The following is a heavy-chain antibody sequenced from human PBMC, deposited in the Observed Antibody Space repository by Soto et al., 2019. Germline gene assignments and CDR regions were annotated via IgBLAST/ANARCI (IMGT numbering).Heavy chain of an antibody. CDR3: ARIQRDSQDWYHHDF. V-gene: IGHV4-59*01. J-gene: IGHJ4*02. CDR1: GGSIETFY. CDR2: ISNSGST. Sequence: SETLSLTCTVSGGSIETFYWSWIRQPPRKGLEWIGYISNSGSTSYNPSLESRVTVSVDTAKNEFSLKLNSVTAADTATYYCARIQRDSQDWYHHDFWGQGTLVTVS. D-gene: IGHD3-9*01.